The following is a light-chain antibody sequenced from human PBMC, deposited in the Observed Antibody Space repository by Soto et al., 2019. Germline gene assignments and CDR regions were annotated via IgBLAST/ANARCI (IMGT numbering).Light chain of an antibody. J-gene: IGLJ1*01. CDR2: EVT. V-gene: IGLV2-23*02. Sequence: QSVLTQPASVSGSPGQSITISCTGTRSDVGSYNLDSWYQQHPGEAPKLMIYEVTKRPSGVSYRFSGSKSGNTASLTISGLQADDEADYNCCSYAGSSTYVCGTGTKVTVL. CDR3: CSYAGSSTYV. CDR1: RSDVGSYNL.